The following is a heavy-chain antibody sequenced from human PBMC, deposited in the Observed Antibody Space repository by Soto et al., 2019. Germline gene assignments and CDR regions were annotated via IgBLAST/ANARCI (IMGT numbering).Heavy chain of an antibody. D-gene: IGHD1-7*01. CDR1: GFTFSSYS. J-gene: IGHJ4*02. CDR3: ARRGIQTGTYDY. V-gene: IGHV3-21*01. CDR2: ISSSSYI. Sequence: GGSLRLSCAASGFTFSSYSMNWVRQAPGKGLEWVSSISSSSYIYYSDSVKGRFTISRDNAKNSLYLQMNSLRAEDTAVYYCARRGIQTGTYDYWGQGTLVTVSS.